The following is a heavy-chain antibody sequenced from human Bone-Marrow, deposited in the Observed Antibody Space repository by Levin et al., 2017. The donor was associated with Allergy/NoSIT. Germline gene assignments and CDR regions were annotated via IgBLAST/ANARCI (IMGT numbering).Heavy chain of an antibody. V-gene: IGHV4-59*01. CDR3: ARVMPIEAGVYFDY. D-gene: IGHD2-2*01. Sequence: KASETLSLTCTVSGDSIRSSFWSWIRQAPGKGLQYIGYIHYRESPTYTPSLKSRVTMSLDTSKNRLSLKLTSVTAADTAVYYCARVMPIEAGVYFDYWGQGIRVNVSS. CDR1: GDSIRSSF. J-gene: IGHJ4*02. CDR2: IHYRESP.